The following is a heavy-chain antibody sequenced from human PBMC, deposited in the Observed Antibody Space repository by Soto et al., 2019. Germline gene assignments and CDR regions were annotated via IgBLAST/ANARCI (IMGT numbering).Heavy chain of an antibody. Sequence: EVQLLESGGGLVQPGGSLRLSCAASGFTFRSYSMTWVRQTPGKGLEWVSAISESGDNEYYADSVRGRFTISRDNSKNTLHLQMNSLRGEDTAVYYCEWHCSGVSCSGHWGQGTLVTVSA. CDR3: EWHCSGVSCSGH. J-gene: IGHJ4*02. CDR2: ISESGDNE. V-gene: IGHV3-23*01. CDR1: GFTFRSYS. D-gene: IGHD2-15*01.